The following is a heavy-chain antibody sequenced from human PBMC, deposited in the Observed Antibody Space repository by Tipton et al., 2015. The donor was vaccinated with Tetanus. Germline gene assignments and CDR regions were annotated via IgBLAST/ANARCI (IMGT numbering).Heavy chain of an antibody. V-gene: IGHV4-31*03. J-gene: IGHJ4*02. D-gene: IGHD1-26*01. CDR3: ARDQARGARGWNYFGY. CDR1: GGSISSGGYY. CDR2: IYYSGST. Sequence: TLSLTCTVSGGSISSGGYYWSWVRQHPGKGLEWIGDIYYSGSTYYNPSLKSRVTISVGTSKNQFSLKLKSVTAADTAVYYCARDQARGARGWNYFGYWGQGTLVTVSS.